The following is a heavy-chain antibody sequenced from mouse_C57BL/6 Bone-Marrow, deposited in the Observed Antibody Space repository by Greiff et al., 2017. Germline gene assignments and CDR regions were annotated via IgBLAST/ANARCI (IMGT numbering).Heavy chain of an antibody. CDR2: ISPSTGGT. CDR1: GYSFTGYY. V-gene: IGHV1-42*01. J-gene: IGHJ2*01. Sequence: VQLQQSGPELVKPGASVKISCKASGYSFTGYYMNWVKQSPEKSLEWIGEISPSTGGTTYNQKFKAKATLTVDKSYSTAYMQLKSLTSEDSAVYSSASAGSRREDMDYWGQGTTLTVSS. D-gene: IGHD1-1*01. CDR3: ASAGSRREDMDY.